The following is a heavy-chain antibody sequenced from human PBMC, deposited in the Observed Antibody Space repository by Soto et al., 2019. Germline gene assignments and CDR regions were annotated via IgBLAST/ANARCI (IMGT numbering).Heavy chain of an antibody. Sequence: ASVKVSCKASGYTFTNYGINWVRQAPGQGPEWMGWMNPDNGKTGFAQKFQGRITMTRNTSISTAYMELSSLRSDDTAVYFCARPLCSSTRCGPYFFDSWGQGSLVTVSS. CDR2: MNPDNGKT. D-gene: IGHD2-2*01. V-gene: IGHV1-8*02. CDR1: GYTFTNYG. CDR3: ARPLCSSTRCGPYFFDS. J-gene: IGHJ4*02.